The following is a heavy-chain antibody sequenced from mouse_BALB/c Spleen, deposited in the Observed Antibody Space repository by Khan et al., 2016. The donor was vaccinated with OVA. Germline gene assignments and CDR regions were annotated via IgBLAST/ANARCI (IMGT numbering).Heavy chain of an antibody. CDR3: VRDGAYHRNDGWFAY. D-gene: IGHD2-14*01. CDR1: GYTFTSYT. V-gene: IGHV1-4*01. J-gene: IGHJ3*01. CDR2: INPSNGYT. Sequence: VQLQESGAELARPGASVKMSCKASGYTFTSYTIHWIKKRPGQGLEWIGYINPSNGYTNYNQKFKDKATLTTDKSSTTAYLQLSSLTSDDSAVYNCVRDGAYHRNDGWFAYWGKGTLVTVSA.